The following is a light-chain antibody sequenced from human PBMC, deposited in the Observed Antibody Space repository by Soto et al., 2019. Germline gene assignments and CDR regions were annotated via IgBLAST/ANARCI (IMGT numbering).Light chain of an antibody. Sequence: EIVMTQSPATLSVSPGDRATLSCRASQSVSSNLAWYQQKPDQAHRLLIYGASTRATGIPARFSGSGSGTEFTLTISSLQSEDFAVYCCQQYNNWPPNLTFGQGTKLEIK. CDR3: QQYNNWPPNLT. CDR2: GAS. V-gene: IGKV3-15*01. CDR1: QSVSSN. J-gene: IGKJ2*01.